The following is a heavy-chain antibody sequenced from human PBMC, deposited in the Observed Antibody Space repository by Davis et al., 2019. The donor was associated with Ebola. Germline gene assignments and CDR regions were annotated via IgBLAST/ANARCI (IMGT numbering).Heavy chain of an antibody. CDR2: IWTDGSYK. J-gene: IGHJ4*02. CDR1: GFSFSTYG. V-gene: IGHV3-33*06. CDR3: ANGGLELDY. D-gene: IGHD1-1*01. Sequence: PGGSLRLSCAASGFSFSTYGMHWVRQAPGKGLEWVAVIWTDGSYKYYGDSVKGRFTISRDNSKNTLYLQMNSLRAEDTAVYYCANGGLELDYWGQGTLVTVSS.